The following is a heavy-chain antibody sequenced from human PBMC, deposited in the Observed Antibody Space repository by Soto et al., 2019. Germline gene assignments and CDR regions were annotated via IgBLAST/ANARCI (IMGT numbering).Heavy chain of an antibody. D-gene: IGHD6-19*01. CDR2: ISGGGSTT. J-gene: IGHJ4*02. CDR1: GFTFNDYY. Sequence: GGSLRLSCAVSGFTFNDYYMSWIRRAPGKGLEWISYISGGGSTTYHADSVRGRFTISRDNAKNSLFLQMNSLRAEDTAVYYCAREVRTSGWFRRLDSWGQGILVTVSS. V-gene: IGHV3-11*01. CDR3: AREVRTSGWFRRLDS.